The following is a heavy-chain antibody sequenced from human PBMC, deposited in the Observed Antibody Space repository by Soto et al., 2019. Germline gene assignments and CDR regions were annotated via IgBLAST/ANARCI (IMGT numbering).Heavy chain of an antibody. D-gene: IGHD1-1*01. CDR1: GASTRGYY. CDR2: IYATGTT. Sequence: PWTPLSLTGTVSGASTRGYYWIWIRNSAGKGLEWIGRIYATGTTYYNPSLKSRVMMSLDTSKKQFSLKLRSVTAADTAVYYCVRDGTKTLRDWFDPWGQGISVTVSS. CDR3: VRDGTKTLRDWFDP. J-gene: IGHJ5*02. V-gene: IGHV4-4*07.